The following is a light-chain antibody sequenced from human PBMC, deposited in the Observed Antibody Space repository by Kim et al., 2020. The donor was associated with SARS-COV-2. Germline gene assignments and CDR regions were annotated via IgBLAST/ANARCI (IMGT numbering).Light chain of an antibody. J-gene: IGLJ2*01. CDR3: SAYVGDNSRV. CDR1: PSDPIYYAY. CDR2: DVA. V-gene: IGLV2-14*03. Sequence: GQSITISCPGTPSDPIYYAYISWYKQRPGKAPTLIIYDVALRPSGVSNRLSGSKSGNTASLAISDLQADDEADYYCSAYVGDNSRVFGGGTQLTVL.